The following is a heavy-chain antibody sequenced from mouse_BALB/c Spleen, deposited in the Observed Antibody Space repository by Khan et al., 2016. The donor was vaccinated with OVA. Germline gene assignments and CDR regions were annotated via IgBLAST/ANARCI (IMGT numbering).Heavy chain of an antibody. CDR3: ARTARIKY. CDR2: ISYSGST. J-gene: IGHJ2*01. V-gene: IGHV3-2*02. D-gene: IGHD1-2*01. Sequence: QLEESGPGLVKPSQSLSLTCTVTGYSITSGYGWNWIRQFPGNKLEWMGYISYSGSTNYNPSLKSRISITRDTSKNQFFLQLNSVTTEDTATYYCARTARIKYWGQGTTLTLSS. CDR1: GYSITSGYG.